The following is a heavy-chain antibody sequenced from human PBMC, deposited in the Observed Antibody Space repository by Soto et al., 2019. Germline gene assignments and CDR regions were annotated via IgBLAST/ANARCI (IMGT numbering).Heavy chain of an antibody. Sequence: ASVKVSCKASGYTFTSYAMHWVRQAPGQRLEWMGWINAGNGNTKYSQKFQGRVTITRDTSTSTAYMELSSLRSEDTAVYYCARGFYLYYNYFDYWGQGTLVTVSS. CDR1: GYTFTSYA. CDR3: ARGFYLYYNYFDY. V-gene: IGHV1-3*01. D-gene: IGHD2-8*01. J-gene: IGHJ4*02. CDR2: INAGNGNT.